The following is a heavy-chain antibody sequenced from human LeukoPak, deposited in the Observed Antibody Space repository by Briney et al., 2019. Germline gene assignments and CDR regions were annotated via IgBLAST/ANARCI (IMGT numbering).Heavy chain of an antibody. V-gene: IGHV4-39*01. Sequence: SETLSLTCTVSGGSISRSSYYWGWIRQRPGKGLEWIGSIYYSGSTYYSPSLKSRVTISVDTSKNQFSLKLSSVTAADTAVYYCARQGGSFYYYGMDVWGQGTTVTVSS. CDR2: IYYSGST. CDR1: GGSISRSSYY. CDR3: ARQGGSFYYYGMDV. J-gene: IGHJ6*02. D-gene: IGHD2-15*01.